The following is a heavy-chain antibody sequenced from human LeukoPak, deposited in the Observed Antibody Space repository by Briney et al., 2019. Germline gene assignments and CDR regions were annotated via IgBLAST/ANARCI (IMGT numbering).Heavy chain of an antibody. D-gene: IGHD2-2*01. CDR2: IIPIFGTA. V-gene: IGHV1-69*13. Sequence: ASVKVSCKASGGTFSSYAISWVRQAPGQGLEWMGGIIPIFGTANYAQKFQGRVTITADESTSTAYMELSSLRSEDTAVYYCARGEYQLPKYYYYGMDVWGKGTTVTVSS. CDR3: ARGEYQLPKYYYYGMDV. J-gene: IGHJ6*04. CDR1: GGTFSSYA.